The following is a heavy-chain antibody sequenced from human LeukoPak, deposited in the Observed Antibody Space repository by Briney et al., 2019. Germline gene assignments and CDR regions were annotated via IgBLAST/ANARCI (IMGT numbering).Heavy chain of an antibody. V-gene: IGHV3-30-3*01. D-gene: IGHD6-19*01. CDR1: GFTFSSYG. CDR3: ARIMNSSGWPRRGYYFDY. Sequence: PGRSLRLSCAASGFTFSSYGMHWVRQAPGKGLEWVAVISYDGSNKYYADSVKGRFTISRDNSKNTLCLQMNSLRAEDTAVYYCARIMNSSGWPRRGYYFDYWGQGTLVTVSS. CDR2: ISYDGSNK. J-gene: IGHJ4*02.